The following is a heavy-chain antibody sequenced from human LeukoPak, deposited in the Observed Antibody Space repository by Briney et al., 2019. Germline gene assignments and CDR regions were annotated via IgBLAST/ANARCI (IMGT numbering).Heavy chain of an antibody. Sequence: SVKVSCKASGGTFSSYTISWVRQAPGQGLEWMGRIIPILGIANYAQKFQGRVTITADKSTSTAYMELSSLRSEDTAVYYCARASSLSQRAFDIWGQGTMVTVSS. J-gene: IGHJ3*02. CDR3: ARASSLSQRAFDI. CDR2: IIPILGIA. D-gene: IGHD1-26*01. CDR1: GGTFSSYT. V-gene: IGHV1-69*02.